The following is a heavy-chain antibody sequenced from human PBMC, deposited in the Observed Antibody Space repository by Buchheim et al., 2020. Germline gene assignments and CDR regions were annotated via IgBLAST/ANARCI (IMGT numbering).Heavy chain of an antibody. Sequence: EVQLLESGGGLVQPGGSLRLSCAASGFTFSSYAMSWVRQAPGKGLEWVSAISGSGGSTYYADSVKGRFTISRANSKNTLYLQMNSLRAEDTAVYYCAKDQWSGYYTHYYYGMDVWGQGTT. CDR2: ISGSGGST. J-gene: IGHJ6*02. D-gene: IGHD3-3*01. CDR3: AKDQWSGYYTHYYYGMDV. V-gene: IGHV3-23*01. CDR1: GFTFSSYA.